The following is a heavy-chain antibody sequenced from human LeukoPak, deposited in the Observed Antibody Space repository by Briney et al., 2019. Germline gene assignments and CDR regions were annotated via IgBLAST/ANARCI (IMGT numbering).Heavy chain of an antibody. CDR2: ISYDGSNK. CDR3: AKLPAEEYYDFWSGYQGWFDP. Sequence: AGGSLRLSCAASGFTFSSYGMRWVRQAPGKGLEWVAVISYDGSNKYYADSVKGRFTISRDNSKNTLYLQMNSLRAEDTAVYYCAKLPAEEYYDFWSGYQGWFDPWGQGTLVTVSS. J-gene: IGHJ5*02. D-gene: IGHD3-3*01. CDR1: GFTFSSYG. V-gene: IGHV3-30*18.